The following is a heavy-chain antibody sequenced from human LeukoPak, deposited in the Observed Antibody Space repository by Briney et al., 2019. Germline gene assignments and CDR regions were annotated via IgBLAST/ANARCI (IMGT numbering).Heavy chain of an antibody. V-gene: IGHV4-39*07. CDR1: GGSISSSPYY. D-gene: IGHD5-18*01. CDR2: IYYSGTT. CDR3: AKGAGGFSYYNWFDP. Sequence: PSETLSLTCTVSGGSISSSPYYWGWIRQPPGKGLEWIGSIYYSGTTHYNPSLESRVTISVDTSKNQFSLKLASVTAADTAIYYCAKGAGGFSYYNWFDPWGQGTLVTVSS. J-gene: IGHJ5*02.